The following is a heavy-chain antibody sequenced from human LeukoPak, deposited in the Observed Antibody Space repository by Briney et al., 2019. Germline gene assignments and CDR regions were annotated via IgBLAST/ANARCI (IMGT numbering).Heavy chain of an antibody. Sequence: GGSLRLSCAASGFTFSSYWIPSVRQAPGKWLVWVSRIKSDGSTNYADSVKGRFTISRDNAKNTVSLQMNSLRAEDTGVYYCARAPSEIGGYYPEYFRHWGQGTLVTVSS. V-gene: IGHV3-74*01. D-gene: IGHD3-22*01. CDR3: ARAPSEIGGYYPEYFRH. J-gene: IGHJ1*01. CDR1: GFTFSSYW. CDR2: IKSDGST.